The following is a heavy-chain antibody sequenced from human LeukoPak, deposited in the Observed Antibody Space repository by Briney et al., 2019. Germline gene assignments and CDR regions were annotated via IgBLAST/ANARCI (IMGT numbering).Heavy chain of an antibody. Sequence: MTGGSLRLSCAASGFTFSSYSFNWVRQAPGKGLEWVSSITSNSKYIEYGDSVKGRFTLSRDNAKISLYLQMNSLRAEDTAVYYCARGQYKLDAFDIWGQGTMVTVSS. V-gene: IGHV3-21*01. CDR2: ITSNSKYI. CDR1: GFTFSSYS. CDR3: ARGQYKLDAFDI. D-gene: IGHD1-14*01. J-gene: IGHJ3*02.